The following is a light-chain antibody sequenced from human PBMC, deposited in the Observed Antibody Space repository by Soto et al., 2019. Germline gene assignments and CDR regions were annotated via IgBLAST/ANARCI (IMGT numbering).Light chain of an antibody. CDR2: QAS. V-gene: IGKV1-5*03. CDR3: QQYNDNWT. Sequence: DIQMTQSPSTLSASVGDRVTITCRASQSISSWLAWYQQKPGTAPNLLIYQASTLQSGVPSRFSGSESGTDFTLTISRLPHDDSANYYCQQYNDNWTFGQGTKVEIK. CDR1: QSISSW. J-gene: IGKJ1*01.